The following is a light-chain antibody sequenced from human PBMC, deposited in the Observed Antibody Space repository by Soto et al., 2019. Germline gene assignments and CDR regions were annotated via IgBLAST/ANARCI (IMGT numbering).Light chain of an antibody. CDR1: PSVSSY. V-gene: IGKV3-11*01. J-gene: IGKJ1*01. CDR2: DAS. CDR3: QERSNWPVT. Sequence: EIVLTQSPATLSLSPGERATLSCRASPSVSSYLAWYQQKPGQAPRLLIYDASNRATGIPARFSGSGSGTGFTLTIGSLEPEDFAVDYCQERSNWPVTFGQGTKVEIK.